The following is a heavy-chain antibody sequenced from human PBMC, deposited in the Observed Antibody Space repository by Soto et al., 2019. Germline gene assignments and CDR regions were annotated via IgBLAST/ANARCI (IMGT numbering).Heavy chain of an antibody. D-gene: IGHD6-13*01. CDR3: SRDSRGAAGHNWCDP. CDR1: GFTVSDYY. Sequence: QVQLVESGGGLVKPGGSMSLSCAASGFTVSDYYMSWLRQAPGKGMEWVSYISSSSSYTHYAYSVTGRFTISRDNAKTSLYLQMNSLRAEDTAVYYCSRDSRGAAGHNWCDPCGQGTMVTVSS. CDR2: ISSSSSYT. V-gene: IGHV3-11*05. J-gene: IGHJ5*02.